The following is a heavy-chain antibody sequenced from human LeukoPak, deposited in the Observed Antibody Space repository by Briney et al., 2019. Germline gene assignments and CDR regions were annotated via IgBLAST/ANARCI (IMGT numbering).Heavy chain of an antibody. Sequence: GGSLRLSCAASGFTFSSYGMHWVRQAPGKGLEWVAVISYDGSNKYYADSVKGRFTISRDNSKNTLYLQMNSLRSEDTAVYYCASDYYGVWGQGTLVTVPS. D-gene: IGHD3-10*01. CDR3: ASDYYGV. V-gene: IGHV3-30*03. CDR1: GFTFSSYG. CDR2: ISYDGSNK. J-gene: IGHJ4*02.